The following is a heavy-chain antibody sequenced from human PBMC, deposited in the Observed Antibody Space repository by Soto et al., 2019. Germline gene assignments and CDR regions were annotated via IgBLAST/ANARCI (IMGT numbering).Heavy chain of an antibody. D-gene: IGHD3-10*01. CDR2: IYYSGST. Sequence: SETLSLTCTVSGGSISSYYWSWIRQPPGKGLEWIGYIYYSGSTNYNPSLKSRVTISVDTSKNQFSLKLSSVTAADTAVYYCAREGGFGEPNSYYFDYWGQGTLVTVSS. CDR1: GGSISSYY. V-gene: IGHV4-59*01. J-gene: IGHJ4*02. CDR3: AREGGFGEPNSYYFDY.